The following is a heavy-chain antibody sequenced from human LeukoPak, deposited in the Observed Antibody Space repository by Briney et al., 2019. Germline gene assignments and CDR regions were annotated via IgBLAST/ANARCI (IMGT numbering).Heavy chain of an antibody. V-gene: IGHV1-69*06. D-gene: IGHD2-8*01. CDR3: ARDWSRGYCTNGVCYAGRGFDY. Sequence: SVKVSCKASGGTFSSYAISWVRQAPGQGLEWMGRIIPIFGTANYAQKFQGRVTITADKSTSTAYMELSSLRSEDTAVCYCARDWSRGYCTNGVCYAGRGFDYWGQGTLVTVSS. CDR1: GGTFSSYA. J-gene: IGHJ4*02. CDR2: IIPIFGTA.